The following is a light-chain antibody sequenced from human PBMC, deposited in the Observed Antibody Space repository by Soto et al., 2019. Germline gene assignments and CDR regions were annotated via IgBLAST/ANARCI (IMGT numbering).Light chain of an antibody. J-gene: IGLJ2*01. V-gene: IGLV1-40*01. CDR1: SSNIGAEYN. CDR2: GNI. Sequence: QSVLTQPPSVSGAPGQRVTISCTGSSSNIGAEYNVHWYQQLPGTAPKLLMYGNINRPSGVPDRFSGSKSGTSASLAITGLQAEDEADYYCQSYDNSLRGVFGGGTKLTVL. CDR3: QSYDNSLRGV.